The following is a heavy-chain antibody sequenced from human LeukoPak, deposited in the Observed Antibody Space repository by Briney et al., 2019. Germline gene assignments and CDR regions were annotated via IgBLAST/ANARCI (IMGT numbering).Heavy chain of an antibody. J-gene: IGHJ6*02. CDR1: GFTFSSYA. D-gene: IGHD3-9*01. Sequence: PGGSLRLSCAASGFTFSSYAMSWVRQAPGKGLEWVAVIWYDGSNKYYADSVKGRFTISRDNSKNTLYLQMNSLRAEDTAVYYCARDGNYDILSGMDVWGQGTTVTVSS. V-gene: IGHV3-33*08. CDR3: ARDGNYDILSGMDV. CDR2: IWYDGSNK.